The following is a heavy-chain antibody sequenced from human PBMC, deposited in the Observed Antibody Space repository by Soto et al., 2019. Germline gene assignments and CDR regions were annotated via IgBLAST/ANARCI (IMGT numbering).Heavy chain of an antibody. CDR2: ISAYNGNT. CDR3: AVYCSSTSCYAPLYYYGMDV. Sequence: QVQLVQSGAEVKKPGASVKVSCKASGYTFTSYGISWVRQAPGQGLEWMGWISAYNGNTNYAQKLQGRVTMTTDTSPSTAYMELRSLRSDDTAVYYCAVYCSSTSCYAPLYYYGMDVWGQGTTVTVSS. V-gene: IGHV1-18*01. CDR1: GYTFTSYG. D-gene: IGHD2-2*01. J-gene: IGHJ6*02.